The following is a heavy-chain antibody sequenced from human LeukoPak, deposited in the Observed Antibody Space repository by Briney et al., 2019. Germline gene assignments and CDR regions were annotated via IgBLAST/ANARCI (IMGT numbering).Heavy chain of an antibody. V-gene: IGHV5-51*01. D-gene: IGHD5-12*01. CDR1: GSSFTSYW. Sequence: GESLKISCKGSGSSFTSYWIGWVRPLPGKGLEWMGIIYPGDSDTRYSPSFQGQVTISADKSISTAYLQWSSLKASDTAMYYCASSIKVHDAFDIWGQGTMVTVSS. CDR3: ASSIKVHDAFDI. J-gene: IGHJ3*02. CDR2: IYPGDSDT.